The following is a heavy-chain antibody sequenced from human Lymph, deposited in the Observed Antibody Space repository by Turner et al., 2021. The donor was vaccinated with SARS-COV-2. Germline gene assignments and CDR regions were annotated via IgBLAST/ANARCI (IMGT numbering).Heavy chain of an antibody. CDR3: ARHQGSTSGYDHGMNV. CDR1: GVSISSTS. D-gene: IGHD1-1*01. J-gene: IGHJ6*02. V-gene: IGHV4-59*08. CDR2: FYKIGSI. Sequence: VQLRESRPGLVRPSETLSPTCTLSGVSISSTSWSWIRQSPGRGLEWIGCFYKIGSIDYNPTLRSRVTISVDTSKNQLSLNLSSVTAADTAVYYCARHQGSTSGYDHGMNVWGQGTAVIVSS.